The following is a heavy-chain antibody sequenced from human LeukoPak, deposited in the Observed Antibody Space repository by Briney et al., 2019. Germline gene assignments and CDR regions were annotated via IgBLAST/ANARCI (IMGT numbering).Heavy chain of an antibody. CDR1: GGSISSSSYY. J-gene: IGHJ4*02. D-gene: IGHD1-7*01. CDR3: ARKQTGTMYDV. Sequence: PSETLSLTCIVPGGSISSSSYYWAWIRQSPGKGLEWIGTFSSGGSAYYNPSLASRVSIPKDTSDNQFSLRLYSVTAADTAVYYCARKQTGTMYDVWGQGTLVTVSS. CDR2: FSSGGSA. V-gene: IGHV4-39*07.